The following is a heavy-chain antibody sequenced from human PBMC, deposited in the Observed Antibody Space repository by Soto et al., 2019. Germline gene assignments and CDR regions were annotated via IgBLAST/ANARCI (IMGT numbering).Heavy chain of an antibody. V-gene: IGHV1-3*01. CDR3: ARDRSGGGNWFDP. J-gene: IGHJ5*02. CDR2: INAGNGNT. CDR1: GYTFTSYA. D-gene: IGHD2-15*01. Sequence: ASVKVSCKASGYTFTSYAMHWVLQAPGRRLEWMGWINAGNGNTKYSQKFQGRVTITRDTSASTAYMELSSLRSEDTAVYYCARDRSGGGNWFDPWGQGTLVTVSS.